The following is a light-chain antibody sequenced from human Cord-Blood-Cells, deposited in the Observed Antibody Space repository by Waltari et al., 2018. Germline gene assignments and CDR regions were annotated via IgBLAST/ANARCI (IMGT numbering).Light chain of an antibody. CDR2: EVS. V-gene: IGLV2-8*01. Sequence: QSALTQPPSASGSPGQPVTISCTGTSSDAGGYHYVSWYQQHPGKAPKRMIYEVSKRPSGVPDRFSGSKSGNTASLTVSGLQAEDEADYYCSSYAGSNNLVFGGGTKLTVL. CDR3: SSYAGSNNLV. CDR1: SSDAGGYHY. J-gene: IGLJ2*01.